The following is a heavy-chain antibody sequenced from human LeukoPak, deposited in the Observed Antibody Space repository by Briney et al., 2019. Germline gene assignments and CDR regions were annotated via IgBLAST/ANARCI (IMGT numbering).Heavy chain of an antibody. CDR3: ARGHCSGGSCYLYNY. CDR1: GGSFSGYY. Sequence: SETLSLTCAVYGGSFSGYYWRWIRQPPGKGLEWIGEINHSGSTNYIPSLKSRVTISVDTSKNQFSLKLSSVTAADTAVYYCARGHCSGGSCYLYNYWGQGTLVTVSS. J-gene: IGHJ4*02. CDR2: INHSGST. V-gene: IGHV4-34*01. D-gene: IGHD2-15*01.